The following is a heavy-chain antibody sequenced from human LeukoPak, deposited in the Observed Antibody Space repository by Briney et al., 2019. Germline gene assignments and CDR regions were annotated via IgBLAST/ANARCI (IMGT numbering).Heavy chain of an antibody. J-gene: IGHJ4*02. CDR3: ARGKRDIVVVPAASFDY. D-gene: IGHD2-2*01. CDR2: IYYSGST. CDR1: GGSISSYY. V-gene: IGHV4-59*01. Sequence: SETLSLTCTVSGGSISSYYCSWIRQPPGKGLEWIWYIYYSGSTNYNPSLESRVTISVDTSKNQFSLKLSSVTAADTAVYYCARGKRDIVVVPAASFDYWGQGTLVTVSS.